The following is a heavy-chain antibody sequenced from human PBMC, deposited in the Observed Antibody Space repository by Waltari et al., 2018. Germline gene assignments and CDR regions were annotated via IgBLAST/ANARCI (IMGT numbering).Heavy chain of an antibody. CDR1: GRHS. Sequence: QLQLQESGSGLVKPSQTLSLTCGVSGRHSWRSIRPQPGTGLEWIGDIDRSGSTSYNPSPRSRLTTSMSKSKMQFALSLTSVTAADTAGYYGGRGGGSGSYVNEGGYFESWGQGTLVTVSS. CDR3: GRGGGSGSYVNEGGYFES. D-gene: IGHD3-10*01. J-gene: IGHJ4*02. V-gene: IGHV4-28*02. CDR2: IDRSGST.